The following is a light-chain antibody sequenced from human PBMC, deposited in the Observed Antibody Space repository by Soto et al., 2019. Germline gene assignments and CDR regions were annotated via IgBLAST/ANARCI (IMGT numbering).Light chain of an antibody. Sequence: DIQMTQSPSTLSASVGDRVSITCRASHDIGKWLAWYQQKPGKAPKLLVYDASNLHDAVPSRFSGSGSGTHFSLTSSGLQPDDFGTYYCQQYGDSYSFGQGTAIEI. J-gene: IGKJ2*01. CDR3: QQYGDSYS. CDR1: HDIGKW. CDR2: DAS. V-gene: IGKV1-5*01.